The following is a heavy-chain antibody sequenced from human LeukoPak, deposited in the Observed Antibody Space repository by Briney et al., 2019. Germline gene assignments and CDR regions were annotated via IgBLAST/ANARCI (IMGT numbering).Heavy chain of an antibody. J-gene: IGHJ6*02. CDR3: ARDSQEVGLDWFYYYYGMDV. CDR2: IYYSGST. D-gene: IGHD1-26*01. Sequence: PSETLSLTCTVSGGSISSYYWSWIRQPPGKGLEWIGYIYYSGSTNYNPSLKSRVTISVDTSKNQFSLKLSSVTAADTAVYYCARDSQEVGLDWFYYYYGMDVWGQGTTVTVSS. V-gene: IGHV4-59*12. CDR1: GGSISSYY.